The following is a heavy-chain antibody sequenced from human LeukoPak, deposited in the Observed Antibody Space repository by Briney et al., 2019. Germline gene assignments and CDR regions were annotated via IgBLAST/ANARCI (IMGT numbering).Heavy chain of an antibody. V-gene: IGHV4-4*07. CDR2: IYTSGST. CDR3: ARVRALRPRGVVINPYYYMDA. CDR1: GGSISSYY. Sequence: SETLSLTCTVSGGSISSYYWSWIRQPAGKGLEWIGRIYTSGSTNYNPSLKSRVTMSVDTSKNQFSLKLSSVTAADTAVYYCARVRALRPRGVVINPYYYMDAWGKGTTVTVSS. J-gene: IGHJ6*03. D-gene: IGHD3-3*01.